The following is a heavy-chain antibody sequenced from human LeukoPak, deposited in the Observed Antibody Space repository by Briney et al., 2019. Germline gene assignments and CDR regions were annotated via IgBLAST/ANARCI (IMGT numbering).Heavy chain of an antibody. V-gene: IGHV1-2*02. CDR3: ARVTPRIAAAGAHWFDP. Sequence: ASVKVSCKASGYTFTGYYMHWVRQAPGQGLEWMGWINPNSGGTNYAQKFQGRVTMTRDTSISTAYMELSRLRSDDTAVYYCARVTPRIAAAGAHWFDPWGQGTLVTVSS. CDR2: INPNSGGT. CDR1: GYTFTGYY. D-gene: IGHD6-13*01. J-gene: IGHJ5*02.